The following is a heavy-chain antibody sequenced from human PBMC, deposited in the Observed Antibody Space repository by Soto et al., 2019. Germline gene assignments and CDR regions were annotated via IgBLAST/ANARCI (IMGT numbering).Heavy chain of an antibody. D-gene: IGHD6-19*01. CDR2: INPNSGGT. CDR1: GHTFTGYY. Sequence: ASVKVSCKASGHTFTGYYMHWVRQAPGQGLEWMGWINPNSGGTNYAQTFQGWVTMTRDTSISTAYMELSRLGSDDTAVYYCARDGEGTAVPGNSFDIWGQGTMVT. CDR3: ARDGEGTAVPGNSFDI. V-gene: IGHV1-2*04. J-gene: IGHJ3*02.